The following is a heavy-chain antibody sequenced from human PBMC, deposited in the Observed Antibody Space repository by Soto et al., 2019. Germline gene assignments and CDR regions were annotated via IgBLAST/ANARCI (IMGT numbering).Heavy chain of an antibody. CDR1: VFCVNGYY. Sequence: SSTXSLTCSFYVFCVNGYYFNLIRHPPGKGLEWIGEINHTGGTHYKPSLKSRVTMSVDTSKKKFSLRLSSVTAADTAIYYCETSITVFGLMIHHFETWGQGTQV. D-gene: IGHD3-3*01. V-gene: IGHV4-34*01. CDR2: INHTGGT. CDR3: ETSITVFGLMIHHFET. J-gene: IGHJ4*02.